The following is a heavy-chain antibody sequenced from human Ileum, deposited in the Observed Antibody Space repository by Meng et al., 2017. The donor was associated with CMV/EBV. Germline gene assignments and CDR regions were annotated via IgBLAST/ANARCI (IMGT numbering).Heavy chain of an antibody. CDR2: IYSGGGT. V-gene: IGHV3-66*02. Sequence: GGSLRLSCAASGFTVSNNYMSWVRQAPGKGLEWVSVIYSGGGTFYADSVKGRFTISRDNSGNTLYLQMNNLRTEDTAVYYCARLPTGFPNWFDPWGQGNRVTVSS. J-gene: IGHJ5*02. CDR1: GFTVSNNY. CDR3: ARLPTGFPNWFDP. D-gene: IGHD3-9*01.